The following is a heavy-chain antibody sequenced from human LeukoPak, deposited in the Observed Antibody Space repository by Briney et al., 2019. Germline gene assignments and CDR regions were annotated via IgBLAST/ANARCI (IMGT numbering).Heavy chain of an antibody. CDR1: GGSISSYF. Sequence: SSETLSLTCTVSGGSISSYFWSWIRQPPGKGLEWIGYIYYSGSTNYNPSLKSRVTISVDTSKNQFSLKLSSVTAADTAVYYCARGGRSPLENFDYWGQGTLVTVSS. CDR3: ARGGRSPLENFDY. CDR2: IYYSGST. V-gene: IGHV4-59*01. J-gene: IGHJ4*02. D-gene: IGHD3-10*01.